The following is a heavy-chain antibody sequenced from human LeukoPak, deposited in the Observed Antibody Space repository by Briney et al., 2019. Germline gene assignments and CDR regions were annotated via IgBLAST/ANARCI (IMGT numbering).Heavy chain of an antibody. CDR2: IDYSGNT. D-gene: IGHD3-10*01. CDR3: ARPMGYYYYHYIDV. V-gene: IGHV4-34*01. Sequence: SETLSLTCAVYGGSLSGLYWNWIRQTPGKGLEWIGEIDYSGNTNYNPSLKSRVTISIDTSKNQFSLKVMSVTAADTALYYCARPMGYYYYHYIDVWGKGTMVTVSS. J-gene: IGHJ6*03. CDR1: GGSLSGLY.